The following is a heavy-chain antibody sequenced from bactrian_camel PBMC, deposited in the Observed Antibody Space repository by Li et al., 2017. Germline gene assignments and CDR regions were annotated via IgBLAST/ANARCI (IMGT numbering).Heavy chain of an antibody. D-gene: IGHD7*01. CDR1: GFAFSEFT. CDR3: AADNVNLQLARHYSY. J-gene: IGHJ4*01. V-gene: IGHV3S40*01. CDR2: VASNGGST. Sequence: VQLVESGGGLAQPGTSLRLSCATSGFAFSEFTMSWVRQAPGKGLEWVSGVASNGGSTEYADSIVGRFTISKDNVKYTLYLQMNDLKSEDTAMYYCAADNVNLQLARHYSYWGQGTQVTVS.